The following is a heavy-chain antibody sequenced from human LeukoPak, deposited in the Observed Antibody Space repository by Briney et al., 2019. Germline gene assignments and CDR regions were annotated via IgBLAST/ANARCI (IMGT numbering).Heavy chain of an antibody. CDR3: AREVRGYYFDY. CDR1: GFTFSSYA. J-gene: IGHJ4*02. V-gene: IGHV3-53*01. Sequence: GGSLRLSCAASGFTFSSYAMSWVRQAPGKGLEWVSVTSSGGNTYYADSVKGRFTISRDISKNTLYLQMNGLRAEDTAVYYCAREVRGYYFDYWGQGTLVTVSS. D-gene: IGHD3-22*01. CDR2: TSSGGNT.